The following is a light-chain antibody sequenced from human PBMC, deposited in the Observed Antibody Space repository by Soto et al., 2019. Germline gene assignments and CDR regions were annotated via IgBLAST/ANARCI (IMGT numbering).Light chain of an antibody. J-gene: IGKJ4*01. Sequence: EIVMTQSPATLSVCPGERATLSCRASQSVSSNLAWYQQKPGQAPRLLIYSASTRATGIPARFSGSGSGTEFTLTISSLQSEDFAVYYCQQYNNWPLTFGGGTKVGIK. V-gene: IGKV3-15*01. CDR2: SAS. CDR3: QQYNNWPLT. CDR1: QSVSSN.